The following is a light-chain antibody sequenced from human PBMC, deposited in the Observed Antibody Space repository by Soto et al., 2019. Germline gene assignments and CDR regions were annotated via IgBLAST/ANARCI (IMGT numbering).Light chain of an antibody. V-gene: IGKV1-27*01. CDR2: AAS. CDR3: QQYFSAPDT. J-gene: IGKJ1*01. CDR1: QAIRNY. Sequence: DIQMTQSPSSLSASVGDRVTITCRASQAIRNYLAWYQQEPGKVPKLLIYAASTLQLGFPSRFSGSASGTDFTLTISSLQPEDVATYYCQQYFSAPDTFGQGSNVEIK.